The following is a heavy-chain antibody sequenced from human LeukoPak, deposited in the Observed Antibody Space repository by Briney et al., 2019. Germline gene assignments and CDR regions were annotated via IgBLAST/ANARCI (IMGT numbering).Heavy chain of an antibody. J-gene: IGHJ4*02. CDR3: ARHGYGYYFDY. Sequence: GESLKISCKASGYIFTDSWIGWVRQIPGEGLEWMAIIYPGDSNAIYSPSFQGHVTISVDKSISTAYLQWSSLKASDTAIYYCARHGYGYYFDYWGQGALVTVSS. D-gene: IGHD5-12*01. CDR2: IYPGDSNA. V-gene: IGHV5-51*01. CDR1: GYIFTDSW.